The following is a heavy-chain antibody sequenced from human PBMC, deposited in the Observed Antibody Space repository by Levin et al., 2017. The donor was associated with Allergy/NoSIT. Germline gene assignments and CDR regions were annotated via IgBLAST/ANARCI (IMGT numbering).Heavy chain of an antibody. Sequence: GESLKISCAASGFTFSAYGMHWVRQAPGKGLEWVAVIWSHGRNKYYADSVKGRFTISRDNSKDTLYLQMNGLRAEDTAVYYCARLDNGWYIDYWGQGTLVTVSS. V-gene: IGHV3-33*01. CDR2: IWSHGRNK. J-gene: IGHJ4*02. D-gene: IGHD6-19*01. CDR3: ARLDNGWYIDY. CDR1: GFTFSAYG.